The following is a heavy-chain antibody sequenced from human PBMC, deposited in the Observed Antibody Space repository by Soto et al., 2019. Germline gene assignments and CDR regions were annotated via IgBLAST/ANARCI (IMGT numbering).Heavy chain of an antibody. V-gene: IGHV1-24*01. CDR3: AVLRGSGWSALGYYFDY. CDR1: GYTLTELS. D-gene: IGHD6-19*01. Sequence: ASVKVSCKVSGYTLTELSMHWVRQAPGKGLEWMGGFDPEDGETIYAQKFQGRVTMTEDTSTDTAYMELSSLRSEDTAVYYCAVLRGSGWSALGYYFDYWGQGTMVTVYS. J-gene: IGHJ4*02. CDR2: FDPEDGET.